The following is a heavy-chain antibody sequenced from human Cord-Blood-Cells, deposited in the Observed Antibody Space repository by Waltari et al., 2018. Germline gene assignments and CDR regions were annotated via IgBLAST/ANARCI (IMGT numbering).Heavy chain of an antibody. D-gene: IGHD6-25*01. CDR1: GGSISSSSSY. CDR2: TYYSGST. CDR3: ARRGLEDFDY. J-gene: IGHJ4*02. V-gene: IGHV4-39*01. Sequence: QLQLQESGPGLLKPSETLSLTCTVSGGSISSSSSYWGWIRQPPGKGPGWIGSTYYSGSTYYNPSLKSRVTISVDTSKNQFTLKLSSVTAADTAVYYCARRGLEDFDYWGQGTLVTVSS.